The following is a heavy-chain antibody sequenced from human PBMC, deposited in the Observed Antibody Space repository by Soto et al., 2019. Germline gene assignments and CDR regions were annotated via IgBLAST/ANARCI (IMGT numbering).Heavy chain of an antibody. CDR1: GRTFSSYA. CDR3: ARDYPPGYGGNLGDY. D-gene: IGHD4-17*01. J-gene: IGHJ4*02. Sequence: QVQLVQSGAEVKKPGSSVKVSCKASGRTFSSYAISWVRQAPGQGREWMGGIIPIFGTANYAQKFQGRVTFTADKSTSTAYMELSSLRSEDTAVYYCARDYPPGYGGNLGDYWGQGTLVTVSS. V-gene: IGHV1-69*06. CDR2: IIPIFGTA.